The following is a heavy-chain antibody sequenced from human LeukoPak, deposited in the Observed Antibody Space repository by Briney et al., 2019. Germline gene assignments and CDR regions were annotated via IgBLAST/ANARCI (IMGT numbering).Heavy chain of an antibody. Sequence: PSETLSLTCAVSGGSVSTHNWWSWVRQPPQKGLEWIGEIYHSGSTHYTPSLKSRVTISVDKSKNQFSLNLSSVTAADTAVYYCARRGIAAAGYDYWGQGTLVTVSS. J-gene: IGHJ4*02. CDR1: GGSVSTHNW. CDR2: IYHSGST. V-gene: IGHV4-4*02. D-gene: IGHD6-13*01. CDR3: ARRGIAAAGYDY.